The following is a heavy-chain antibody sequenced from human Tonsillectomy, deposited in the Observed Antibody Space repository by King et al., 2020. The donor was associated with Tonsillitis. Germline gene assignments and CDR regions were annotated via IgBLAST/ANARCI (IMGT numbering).Heavy chain of an antibody. J-gene: IGHJ6*02. Sequence: QLVQSGGGLVQPGGSLRLSCSVPGFTFVSFAMHWVRQAPGKGLEYVSDFSRNGVTTYYADSVKGRFTISRDNSKDTLYLQMSSLRPEDTAIYYCVKGYCGTTTCYYDYYAMDVWGQGTTVTVSS. D-gene: IGHD2-2*01. CDR2: FSRNGVTT. CDR1: GFTFVSFA. V-gene: IGHV3-64D*06. CDR3: VKGYCGTTTCYYDYYAMDV.